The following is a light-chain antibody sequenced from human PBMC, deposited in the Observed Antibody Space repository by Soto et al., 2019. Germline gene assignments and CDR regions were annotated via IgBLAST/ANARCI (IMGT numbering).Light chain of an antibody. CDR3: QQRSSWPLT. Sequence: DIVLTQSPVTLSLSPGEGATLSCRASQSVSTYLAWHQQRPGQAPRLLIYDASGRAPGTPARFSGSWSGRDFTLTISSLEPEDFAIYYCQQRSSWPLTFGGGTKVEI. V-gene: IGKV3-11*02. CDR2: DAS. CDR1: QSVSTY. J-gene: IGKJ4*01.